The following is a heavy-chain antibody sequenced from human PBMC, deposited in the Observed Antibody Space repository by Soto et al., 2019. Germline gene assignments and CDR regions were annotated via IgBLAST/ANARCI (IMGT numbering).Heavy chain of an antibody. J-gene: IGHJ4*02. D-gene: IGHD3-10*01. CDR2: INPNSGGT. Sequence: ASVKVSCKASGYTFTGYYMHWVRQAPGQGLEWMGWINPNSGGTNYAQKFQGRVTMTRDTSISTAYMELSRLRSDDTAVYYCARDGSITMVRGVIPFEYWGQGTLVTVSS. CDR1: GYTFTGYY. V-gene: IGHV1-2*02. CDR3: ARDGSITMVRGVIPFEY.